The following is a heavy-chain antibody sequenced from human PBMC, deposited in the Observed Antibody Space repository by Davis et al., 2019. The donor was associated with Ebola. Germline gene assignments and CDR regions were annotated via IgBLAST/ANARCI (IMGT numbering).Heavy chain of an antibody. V-gene: IGHV3-48*03. J-gene: IGHJ4*02. CDR3: ARDAFSLSRYDTEDH. CDR2: ISGSATST. CDR1: GFTFYRYE. Sequence: GESLKISCAASGFTFYRYEMNWVRQAPGKGLEWVSYISGSATSTFYADSVKGRFTISRDNARDSLYLQMDSLRVEDTAIYYCARDAFSLSRYDTEDHWGQGTLATVSS. D-gene: IGHD3-9*01.